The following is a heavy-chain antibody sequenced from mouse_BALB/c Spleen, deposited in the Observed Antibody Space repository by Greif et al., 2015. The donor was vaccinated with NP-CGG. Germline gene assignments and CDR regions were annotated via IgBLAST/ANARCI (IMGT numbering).Heavy chain of an antibody. CDR3: ARTARAAMDY. J-gene: IGHJ4*01. Sequence: QVQLKQSGAELAKPGASVKMSCKASGYTFTSYWMHWVKQRPGQGLEWIGYINPSTGYTEYNQKFKDKATLTADKSSSTAYMQLSSLTSEDSAVYYCARTARAAMDYWGQGTSVTVSS. D-gene: IGHD3-1*01. CDR1: GYTFTSYW. V-gene: IGHV1-7*01. CDR2: INPSTGYT.